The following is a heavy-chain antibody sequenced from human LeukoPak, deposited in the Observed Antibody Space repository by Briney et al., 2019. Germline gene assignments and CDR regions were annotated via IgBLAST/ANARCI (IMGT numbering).Heavy chain of an antibody. CDR3: ARDIAPSGSWWFDS. J-gene: IGHJ5*01. Sequence: ASVKVSCKAPGYTFTEYYLHWLRQAPGQGLEWMGWVTLSTGDIYYAQNFQGRVTTTRDTSISTAYMQLGSLKSDDTAVYYCARDIAPSGSWWFDSWGQGTLVTVSS. CDR1: GYTFTEYY. V-gene: IGHV1-2*02. CDR2: VTLSTGDI. D-gene: IGHD6-13*01.